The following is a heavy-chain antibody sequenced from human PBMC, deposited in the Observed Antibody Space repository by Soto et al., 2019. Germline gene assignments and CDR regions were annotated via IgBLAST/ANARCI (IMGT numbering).Heavy chain of an antibody. CDR2: ITSNGDST. J-gene: IGHJ4*02. CDR1: GFDFNKYA. CDR3: AKDSPSYTTSPFYFDS. V-gene: IGHV3-23*01. D-gene: IGHD2-2*02. Sequence: QTGGSLRLSCAAFGFDFNKYAMTWVRQAPGKGLQWVPSITSNGDSTYYADSVKGRFTTSRDSSKNTLYLQMNSLRADDTAVFYCAKDSPSYTTSPFYFDSWGQGTLVTVSS.